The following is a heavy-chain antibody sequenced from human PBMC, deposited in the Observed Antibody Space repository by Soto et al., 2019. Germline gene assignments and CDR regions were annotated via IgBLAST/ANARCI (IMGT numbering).Heavy chain of an antibody. CDR3: AIGNCSSTSCYANWFDP. Sequence: QVQLVQSGAEVKKPGSSAKVSCKASGGTFSSYIISWVRRAPGQGLEWMGRIIPILGIANYAQKFQGRVTITADKSTSTAYMELSSLRSEDTAVYYCAIGNCSSTSCYANWFDPWGQGTLVTVSS. D-gene: IGHD2-2*01. CDR1: GGTFSSYI. CDR2: IIPILGIA. V-gene: IGHV1-69*02. J-gene: IGHJ5*02.